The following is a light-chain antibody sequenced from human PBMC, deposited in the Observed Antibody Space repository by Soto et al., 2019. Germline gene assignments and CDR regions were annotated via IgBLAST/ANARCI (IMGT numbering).Light chain of an antibody. J-gene: IGKJ4*01. V-gene: IGKV3-20*01. CDR1: QSVPSSF. CDR3: QQYNNWPLT. Sequence: EIVLTQSPGTLSLSPGEGATLSCRASQSVPSSFLAWYQQKPGQAPRLLMYGASNRAAGIQDRFSGSGSGTDFTLTISSLQSEDFAVYYCQQYNNWPLTFGGGTKVEIK. CDR2: GAS.